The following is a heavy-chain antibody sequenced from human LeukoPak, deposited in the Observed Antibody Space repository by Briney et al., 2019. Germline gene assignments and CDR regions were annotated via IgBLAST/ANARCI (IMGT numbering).Heavy chain of an antibody. CDR1: GYTLTELS. J-gene: IGHJ5*02. CDR2: FDPGDGET. CDR3: ARVGITIFGVVIIPVDWFDP. V-gene: IGHV1-24*01. D-gene: IGHD3-3*01. Sequence: ASVKVSCKVSGYTLTELSMHWVRQAPGKGLEWMGGFDPGDGETIYAQKFQGRVTMTEDTSTDTAYMELSSLRSEDTAVYYCARVGITIFGVVIIPVDWFDPWGQGTLVTVSS.